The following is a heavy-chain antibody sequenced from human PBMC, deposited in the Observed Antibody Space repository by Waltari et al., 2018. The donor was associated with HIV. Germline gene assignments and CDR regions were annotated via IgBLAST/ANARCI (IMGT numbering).Heavy chain of an antibody. Sequence: CTVSGGSIRSGGYYWSWIRQHPGKGLEWIGYIYYSGSTYYNPSLKSRVTISVDTSKNQFSLKLSSVTAADTAVYYCARDPLYYYDSSPYGAFDIWGQGTMVTVSS. CDR3: ARDPLYYYDSSPYGAFDI. J-gene: IGHJ3*02. CDR1: GGSIRSGGYY. D-gene: IGHD3-22*01. CDR2: IYYSGST. V-gene: IGHV4-31*03.